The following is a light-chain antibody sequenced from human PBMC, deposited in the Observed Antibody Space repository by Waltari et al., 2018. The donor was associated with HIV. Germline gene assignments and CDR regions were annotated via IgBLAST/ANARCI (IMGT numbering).Light chain of an antibody. CDR1: QSISSY. CDR2: AAS. CDR3: QQRSSWWT. Sequence: DIQMTQSPSSLSASVGDRVTITCRASQSISSYLNWYQQKPGKAPKLLIYAASSLQSGVPSRFSGSGSGTDFTLTISSLQPEDFAVYYCQQRSSWWTFGQGTKVEVK. J-gene: IGKJ1*01. V-gene: IGKV1-39*01.